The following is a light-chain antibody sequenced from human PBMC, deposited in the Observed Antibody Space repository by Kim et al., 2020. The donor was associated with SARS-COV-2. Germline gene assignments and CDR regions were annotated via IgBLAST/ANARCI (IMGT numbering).Light chain of an antibody. CDR1: SSDVGGYDY. J-gene: IGLJ3*02. V-gene: IGLV2-14*03. Sequence: GQSITISCTGTSSDVGGYDYVSWSKHHTGTARKLMLSGVSKRPSGVSCRFSGSKSGNTASLTISGLQAEDEADYYCSSYTSSSTWVFGGGTKLTVL. CDR3: SSYTSSSTWV. CDR2: GVS.